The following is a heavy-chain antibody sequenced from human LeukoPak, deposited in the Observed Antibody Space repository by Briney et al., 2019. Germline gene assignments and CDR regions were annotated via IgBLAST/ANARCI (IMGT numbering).Heavy chain of an antibody. CDR3: ARRVFGSTSLYYFDY. CDR1: GYSFTSYW. V-gene: IGHV5-51*01. CDR2: IYPGDSDT. D-gene: IGHD2-2*01. J-gene: IGHJ4*02. Sequence: GESLKISCKGSGYSFTSYWIGWVRQMPGKGLEWMGIIYPGDSDTRYSPFFPGQVTISADKSISTAYLQWSSLKASDTAMYYCARRVFGSTSLYYFDYWGQGTLVTVSS.